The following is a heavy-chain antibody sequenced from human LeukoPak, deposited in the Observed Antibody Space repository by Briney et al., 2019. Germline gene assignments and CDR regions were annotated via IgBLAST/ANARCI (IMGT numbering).Heavy chain of an antibody. Sequence: PGGSLRLSCAASGFTFSTYEMNWVRQAPGKGLEWVSYINDNGKRIYYADSVRGRFTVSRDNAKLSVYLQMNSVRGEDTGVYFCAREGYAGKDKFDYWGQGTLVTVSS. V-gene: IGHV3-48*03. CDR3: AREGYAGKDKFDY. J-gene: IGHJ4*02. CDR1: GFTFSTYE. D-gene: IGHD2-15*01. CDR2: INDNGKRI.